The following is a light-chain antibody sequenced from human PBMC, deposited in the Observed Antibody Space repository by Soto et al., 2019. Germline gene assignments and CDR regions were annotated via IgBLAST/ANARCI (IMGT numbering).Light chain of an antibody. V-gene: IGKV1-33*01. CDR2: DAS. CDR1: QDISKY. J-gene: IGKJ3*01. CDR3: QQYKSLLS. Sequence: DIQTTQSPSSLSASVGDRVTITCQASQDISKYLNWYQQKPGKAPKLLIYDASNLETGVPSRFSGSGSGTDFTLTINSLQPEDIAKYYCQQYKSLLSFGPGTKVDIK.